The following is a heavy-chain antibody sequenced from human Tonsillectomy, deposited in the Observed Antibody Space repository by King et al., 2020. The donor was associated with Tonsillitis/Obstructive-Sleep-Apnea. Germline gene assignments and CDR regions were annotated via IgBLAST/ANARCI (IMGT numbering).Heavy chain of an antibody. D-gene: IGHD3-3*01. CDR3: ARSSVFGVVMSYYYYYMDV. J-gene: IGHJ6*03. CDR2: ITPFNGNT. Sequence: QLVQSGAEVKKTGSSVKVSCKASGYTFTYRYLHWVRQAPRQALEWMGWITPFNGNTNYAQKFQDRVTITRDRSMSTAYMELSSLRSEDTAMYYCARSSVFGVVMSYYYYYMDVWGKGTTVTVSS. V-gene: IGHV1-45*03. CDR1: GYTFTYRY.